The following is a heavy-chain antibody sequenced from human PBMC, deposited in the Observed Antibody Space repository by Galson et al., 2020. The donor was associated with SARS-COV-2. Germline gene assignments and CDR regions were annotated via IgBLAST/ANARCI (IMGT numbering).Heavy chain of an antibody. CDR1: GFTFSSYA. V-gene: IGHV3-30*01. Sequence: GESLKISCAASGFTFSSYAMHWVRQAPGKGLEWVAVISYDGSNKYYADSVKGRFTISRDNSKNTLYLQMNSLRAEDTAVYYCAGGLYGSGGSCYSKLDYWGQGTLVTVSS. J-gene: IGHJ4*02. CDR3: AGGLYGSGGSCYSKLDY. CDR2: ISYDGSNK. D-gene: IGHD2-15*01.